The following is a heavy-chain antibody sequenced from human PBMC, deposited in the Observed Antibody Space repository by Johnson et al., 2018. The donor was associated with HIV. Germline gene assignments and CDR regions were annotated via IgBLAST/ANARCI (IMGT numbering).Heavy chain of an antibody. CDR2: INWNGDST. CDR3: ARAYMSSGSYYDAFDI. J-gene: IGHJ3*02. CDR1: GFTFDDYG. V-gene: IGHV3-20*04. D-gene: IGHD1-26*01. Sequence: VQLVESGGGLVQPGGSLRVSCAASGFTFDDYGMNWVRQAPGKGLEWVSGINWNGDSTGYADSVKGRFTISRDNAKNSLYLQMNSLRAEDTALYYCARAYMSSGSYYDAFDIWGQGTMVTVSS.